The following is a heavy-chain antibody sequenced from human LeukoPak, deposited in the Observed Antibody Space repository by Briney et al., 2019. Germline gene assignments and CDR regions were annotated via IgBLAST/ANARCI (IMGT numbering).Heavy chain of an antibody. D-gene: IGHD4-23*01. Sequence: SETLSLTCTVSGGSISSYYWSWIRQPPGKGLEWIGYIYYSGSTNYNPSLKSRVTISVDTSKNQFSLKLSSVTAADPAVYYCAREVLDGRNDYWDQGTLVTLSS. CDR2: IYYSGST. J-gene: IGHJ4*02. V-gene: IGHV4-59*01. CDR3: AREVLDGRNDY. CDR1: GGSISSYY.